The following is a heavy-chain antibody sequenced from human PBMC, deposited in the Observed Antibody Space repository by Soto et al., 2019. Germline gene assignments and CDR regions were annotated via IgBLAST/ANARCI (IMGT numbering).Heavy chain of an antibody. V-gene: IGHV1-2*02. J-gene: IGHJ4*02. CDR2: INPNSGGT. Sequence: VASAKVSCKASGYTFTGYYMHWVRQAPGQGLEWMGWINPNSGGTNYAQKFQGRVTMTRDTSMSTAYMELSRLRSDDTAVYYCARDYTRPGYYDSSGYRSPGDYWGQGTLVTVSS. D-gene: IGHD3-22*01. CDR1: GYTFTGYY. CDR3: ARDYTRPGYYDSSGYRSPGDY.